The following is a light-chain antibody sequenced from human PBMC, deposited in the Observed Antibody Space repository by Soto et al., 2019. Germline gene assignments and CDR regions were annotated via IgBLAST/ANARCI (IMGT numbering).Light chain of an antibody. CDR3: QQYFDVPFT. J-gene: IGKJ4*01. CDR2: GAS. Sequence: EIVLTQSPGTLSLFPGERATLSCRASQSVSSTYFAWYRQKPGQPPSLLIYGASNRATGVPDRFSGSGSGPDFTLTISRLEPEDFAVYYCQQYFDVPFTFGGGTKVEI. V-gene: IGKV3-20*01. CDR1: QSVSSTY.